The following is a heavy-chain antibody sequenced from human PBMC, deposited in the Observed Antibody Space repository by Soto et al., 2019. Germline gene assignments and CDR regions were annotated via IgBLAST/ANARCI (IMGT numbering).Heavy chain of an antibody. J-gene: IGHJ4*02. Sequence: QVQLVESGGGVVQPGRSLRLSCAASGFTFSSYGMHWVRQAPGKGLEWVAVISYDGSNKYYADSVKGRFTISRDNSKNTLYLQMNSLRAEDTAVYYCAKDSVAIFDYWGQGTLVTVSS. CDR2: ISYDGSNK. CDR1: GFTFSSYG. D-gene: IGHD1-26*01. CDR3: AKDSVAIFDY. V-gene: IGHV3-30*18.